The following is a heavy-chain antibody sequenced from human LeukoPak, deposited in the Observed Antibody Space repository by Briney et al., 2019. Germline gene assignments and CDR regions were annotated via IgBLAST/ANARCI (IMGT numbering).Heavy chain of an antibody. Sequence: GGSLRLSCAASGFTFSSYAMHWVRQAPGKGLEWVAFIRSNGGSTYYANSVKGRFTISRDNSKNTLYLQMGSLRAEDMAVYYCARGGYCGGDCYSGVAFYFQHWGQGTLVTVSS. V-gene: IGHV3-64*01. D-gene: IGHD2-21*02. CDR2: IRSNGGST. J-gene: IGHJ1*01. CDR3: ARGGYCGGDCYSGVAFYFQH. CDR1: GFTFSSYA.